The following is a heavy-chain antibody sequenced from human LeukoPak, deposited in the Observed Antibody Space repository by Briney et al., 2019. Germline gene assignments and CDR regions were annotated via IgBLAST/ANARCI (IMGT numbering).Heavy chain of an antibody. CDR3: ARDHWSSSHFDY. CDR2: IQYDGSTT. D-gene: IGHD6-6*01. J-gene: IGHJ4*02. V-gene: IGHV3-74*01. Sequence: GGSLRLSCAASGFSFSSYWMHWVRQAPGKGLVWVARIQYDGSTTNYADSVKGRFTISRDNAKNSLYLQMNSLRAEDTAVYYCARDHWSSSHFDYWGQGTLVTVYS. CDR1: GFSFSSYW.